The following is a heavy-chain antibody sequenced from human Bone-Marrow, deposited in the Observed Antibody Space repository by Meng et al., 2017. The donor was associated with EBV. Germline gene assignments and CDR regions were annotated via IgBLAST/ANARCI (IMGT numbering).Heavy chain of an antibody. J-gene: IGHJ4*02. D-gene: IGHD3-10*01. CDR2: ISSSGSTI. Sequence: QVQLVEAGGXXVKPGGSVXLSCAAAGFTFSDYYMGWIRQAPGKGLEWVSYISSSGSTIYYADSVKGRFTISRDNAKNSLYLQMNSLRAEDTAVYYCARSRYGSGRTGYYFDYWGQGTLVTVSS. CDR3: ARSRYGSGRTGYYFDY. V-gene: IGHV3-11*01. CDR1: GFTFSDYY.